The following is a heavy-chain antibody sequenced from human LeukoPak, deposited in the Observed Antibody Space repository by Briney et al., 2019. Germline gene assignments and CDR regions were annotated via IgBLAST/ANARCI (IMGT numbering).Heavy chain of an antibody. CDR1: GGSISSGGYY. Sequence: SETLSLTCTVSGGSISSGGYYWSWIRQPPGKGLEWIGYIYHSGSTYYNPSLKSRVTISVDRSKNQFSLKLSSVTAEDTAVYYCATSPRVTLYVMGDFAYWGQGTLVTVSS. CDR3: ATSPRVTLYVMGDFAY. D-gene: IGHD3-16*01. V-gene: IGHV4-30-2*01. J-gene: IGHJ4*02. CDR2: IYHSGST.